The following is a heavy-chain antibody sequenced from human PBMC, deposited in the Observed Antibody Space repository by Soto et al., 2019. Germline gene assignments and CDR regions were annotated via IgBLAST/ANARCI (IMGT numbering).Heavy chain of an antibody. CDR2: ISSDSRYI. Sequence: GGSLRLSCAGSGLTFSSYSMNWVRQAPGKGLEWVPSISSDSRYIHYADSVKGRFSISRDNAKNSVYLHMDSLRAEDTAVYYCVRDHMRRLSDTSCFDYWGQGTLVTVSS. D-gene: IGHD2-2*01. CDR3: VRDHMRRLSDTSCFDY. CDR1: GLTFSSYS. V-gene: IGHV3-21*01. J-gene: IGHJ4*02.